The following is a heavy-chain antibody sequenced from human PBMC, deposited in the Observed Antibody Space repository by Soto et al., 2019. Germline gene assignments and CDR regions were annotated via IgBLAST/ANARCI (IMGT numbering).Heavy chain of an antibody. Sequence: PGGSLSLSCAASGFTFSSYGMHWVRQAPGKGLEWVAVISYDGSNKYYADSVKGRFTISRDNSKNTLYLQMNSLRAEDTAVYYCAKDGYSSSWYVWGQGTLVTVSS. D-gene: IGHD6-13*01. CDR1: GFTFSSYG. CDR3: AKDGYSSSWYV. V-gene: IGHV3-30*18. CDR2: ISYDGSNK. J-gene: IGHJ4*02.